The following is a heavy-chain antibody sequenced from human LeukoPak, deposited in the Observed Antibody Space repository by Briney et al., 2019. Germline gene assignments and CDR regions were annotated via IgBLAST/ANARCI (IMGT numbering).Heavy chain of an antibody. CDR3: VTLTSVVSEHAFDM. Sequence: GGSLRLSCAASGFTFSTYWVHWIRQAPGQGLMWVSRINPDGTSTSHADFVKGRFTISRDNARNTVSLQMNSLSAEDTAVYYCVTLTSVVSEHAFDMWGQGTMVAVAS. CDR1: GFTFSTYW. V-gene: IGHV3-74*01. J-gene: IGHJ3*02. CDR2: INPDGTST. D-gene: IGHD4-23*01.